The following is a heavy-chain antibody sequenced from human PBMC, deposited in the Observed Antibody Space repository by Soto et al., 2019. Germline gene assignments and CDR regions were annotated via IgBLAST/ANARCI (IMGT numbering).Heavy chain of an antibody. Sequence: QLQLQESGSGLVKPSQTLSLTCAVSGGSISSGGYSWSWIRQPPGQGLEWIGYIYHSGSTYYNPSLKSRVTISVDRSKNQFSLKLSSVTAAGTAVYYCARAHYGDYGYGMDVWGQGTTVTVSS. CDR3: ARAHYGDYGYGMDV. V-gene: IGHV4-30-2*01. J-gene: IGHJ6*02. D-gene: IGHD4-17*01. CDR2: IYHSGST. CDR1: GGSISSGGYS.